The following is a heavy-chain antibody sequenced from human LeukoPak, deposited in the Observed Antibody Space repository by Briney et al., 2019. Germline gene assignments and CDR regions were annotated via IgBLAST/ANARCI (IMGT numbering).Heavy chain of an antibody. D-gene: IGHD2-2*01. V-gene: IGHV1-18*04. CDR2: ISSYNGNT. CDR1: GYTFTGYY. J-gene: IGHJ5*02. Sequence: ASVKVSCKASGYTFTGYYMHWVRQAPGQGLEWMGWISSYNGNTHYAQRFQGRVTLTTDTSTSTAYMELRSLTSDDTAVYYCARVGCSSTSCYGNSVDPWGQGTLVTVSS. CDR3: ARVGCSSTSCYGNSVDP.